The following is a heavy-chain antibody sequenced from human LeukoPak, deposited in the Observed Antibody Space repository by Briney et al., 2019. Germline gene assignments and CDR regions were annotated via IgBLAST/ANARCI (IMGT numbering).Heavy chain of an antibody. CDR3: AKVGNSSTYYPYYFDC. D-gene: IGHD3-22*01. Sequence: GGSPRRSCAASGFTFSSYAMSWVRQAPGKGLEWVSVISDTGSSAYFADSVKGRFTISRDNSKNTLYLQMSSLRAEDTAVYYCAKVGNSSTYYPYYFDCWGQGNLVTVSS. CDR1: GFTFSSYA. J-gene: IGHJ4*02. CDR2: ISDTGSSA. V-gene: IGHV3-23*01.